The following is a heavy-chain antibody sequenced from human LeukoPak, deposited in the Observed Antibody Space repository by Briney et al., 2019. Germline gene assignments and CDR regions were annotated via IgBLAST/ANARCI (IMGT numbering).Heavy chain of an antibody. CDR1: GFTFSSYG. CDR2: ISGSGGST. CDR3: AKGPYCGGDCYYYFDY. J-gene: IGHJ4*02. V-gene: IGHV3-23*01. D-gene: IGHD2-21*02. Sequence: GGTLRLSCAASGFTFSSYGMSWVRQAPGKGLEWVSAISGSGGSTYYADSVKGRFTISRDNSKNTPYLQMNSLRAEDTAVYYCAKGPYCGGDCYYYFDYWGQGTLVTVSS.